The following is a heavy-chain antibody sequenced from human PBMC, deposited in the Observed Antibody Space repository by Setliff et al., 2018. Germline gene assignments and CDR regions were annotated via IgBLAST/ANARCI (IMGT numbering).Heavy chain of an antibody. CDR2: IIPIFGTA. V-gene: IGHV1-69*13. CDR1: GGTFNSYA. CDR3: ARDDGRAAVAEWFFDS. Sequence: SVKVSCKASGGTFNSYAISWVRQAPGQGLEWMGGIIPIFGTANYAQKFQGRVTITADESTNTAYMELSSLRYEDTAVYYCARDDGRAAVAEWFFDSWGQGSLVTVSS. J-gene: IGHJ4*02. D-gene: IGHD3-3*01.